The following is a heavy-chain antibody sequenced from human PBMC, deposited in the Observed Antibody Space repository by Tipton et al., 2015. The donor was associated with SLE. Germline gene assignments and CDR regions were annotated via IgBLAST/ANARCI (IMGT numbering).Heavy chain of an antibody. V-gene: IGHV1-18*01. CDR3: ARECSGTGCLDY. CDR1: GYTFTNYG. D-gene: IGHD2-8*02. Sequence: QLVQSGAEVRKPGASVKVSCKASGYTFTNYGISWVRQAPGQGLEWMGWISANNGDTKYAQRFQGRVTMTTDTSTSTTYMALRSPRSDDTAIYYCARECSGTGCLDYWGQGTLVPVSS. CDR2: ISANNGDT. J-gene: IGHJ4*02.